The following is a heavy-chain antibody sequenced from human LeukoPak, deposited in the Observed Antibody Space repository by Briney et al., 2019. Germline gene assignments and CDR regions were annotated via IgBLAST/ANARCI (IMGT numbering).Heavy chain of an antibody. CDR1: GFTFSSYA. Sequence: GGSLRLSCAASGFTFSSYAMSWVLQAPGKGLEWVSAISGSGGSTYYADSVKGRFTISRDNSKNTLYLQMNSLRAEDTAVYYCAKTIGSQVAVLWGRGTLVTVSS. CDR3: AKTIGSQVAVL. V-gene: IGHV3-23*01. D-gene: IGHD2-15*01. J-gene: IGHJ4*02. CDR2: ISGSGGST.